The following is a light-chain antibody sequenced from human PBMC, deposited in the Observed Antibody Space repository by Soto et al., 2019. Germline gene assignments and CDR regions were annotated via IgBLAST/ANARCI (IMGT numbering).Light chain of an antibody. CDR1: SSNIGSNT. CDR2: SNN. V-gene: IGLV1-44*01. J-gene: IGLJ2*01. Sequence: QSVLTQPPSASGTPGQRVTISCSGSSSNIGSNTVNWYQQLPGTAPKLLIYSNNQRPSGVSDRFSGSKSGTSGTLAISGLQSEDEADYYCAAWDDSLNGVVFGGGTKLTVL. CDR3: AAWDDSLNGVV.